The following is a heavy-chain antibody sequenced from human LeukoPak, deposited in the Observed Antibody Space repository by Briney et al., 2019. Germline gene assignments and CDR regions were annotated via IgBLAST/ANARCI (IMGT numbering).Heavy chain of an antibody. CDR2: ISSSSTTI. D-gene: IGHD6-13*01. J-gene: IGHJ4*02. CDR1: GFTFNNYN. CDR3: ARDGYSSSWSDFDY. Sequence: GGSLRLSRAASGFTFNNYNMNWVRQAPGKGLEWVSYISSSSTTIYYADSVKGRFTISRDNARNSLYLQMNSLRDEDTAVYYCARDGYSSSWSDFDYWGQGTLVTVSS. V-gene: IGHV3-48*02.